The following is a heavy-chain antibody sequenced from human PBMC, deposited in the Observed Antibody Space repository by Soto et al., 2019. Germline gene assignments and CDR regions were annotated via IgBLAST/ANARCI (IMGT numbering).Heavy chain of an antibody. CDR3: ARAYGGNSPY. J-gene: IGHJ4*02. Sequence: SETLSLTCAVYGGSFSGYYWSWIRQPPGKGLEWIGEINHSGSTNYDPSLKSRVTISVDTSKNQFSLKLSSVTAADTAVYYCARAYGGNSPYWGQGTLVTVSS. V-gene: IGHV4-34*01. CDR2: INHSGST. CDR1: GGSFSGYY. D-gene: IGHD4-17*01.